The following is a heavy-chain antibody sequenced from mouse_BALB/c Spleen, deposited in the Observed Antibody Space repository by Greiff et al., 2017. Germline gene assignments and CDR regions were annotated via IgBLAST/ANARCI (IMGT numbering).Heavy chain of an antibody. V-gene: IGHV5-9-4*01. Sequence: EVQLVESGGGLVKPGGSLKLSCAASGFTFSSYAMSWVRQSPEKRLEWVAEISSGGSYTYYPDTVTGRFTISRDNAKNTLYLEMSSLRSEDTAMYYCARDRYGIDYWGQGTTLTVSS. CDR3: ARDRYGIDY. CDR2: ISSGGSYT. CDR1: GFTFSSYA. D-gene: IGHD1-1*01. J-gene: IGHJ2*01.